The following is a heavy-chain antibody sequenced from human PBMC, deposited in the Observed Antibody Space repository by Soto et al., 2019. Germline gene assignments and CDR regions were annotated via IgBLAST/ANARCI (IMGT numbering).Heavy chain of an antibody. CDR1: GFTFSSYE. CDR3: ARSGYNWNDGARWYFDY. D-gene: IGHD1-20*01. Sequence: PVGSLRLSCAASGFTFSSYEMNWVRQAPGKGLEWVSYISSSGRTIYYADSVKGRFTISRDNAKNSLYLQMNSLRAEDTAVYYCARSGYNWNDGARWYFDYWGQGTLVTVSS. J-gene: IGHJ4*02. CDR2: ISSSGRTI. V-gene: IGHV3-48*03.